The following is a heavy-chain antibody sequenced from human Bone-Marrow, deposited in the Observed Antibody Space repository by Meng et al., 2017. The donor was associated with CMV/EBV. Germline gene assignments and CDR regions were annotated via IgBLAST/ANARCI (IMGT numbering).Heavy chain of an antibody. CDR1: GGSVSSGSYY. D-gene: IGHD3-3*01. Sequence: ETLSLTCTVSGGSVSSGSYYWSWIRQPPGKGLEWIGYIYYSGSTYYNPSLKSRVTISVDTSKNQFSLKLSSVTAADTAVYYCARDRTIFGVVGYWGQGTTVTVSS. CDR2: IYYSGST. CDR3: ARDRTIFGVVGY. V-gene: IGHV4-61*01. J-gene: IGHJ6*02.